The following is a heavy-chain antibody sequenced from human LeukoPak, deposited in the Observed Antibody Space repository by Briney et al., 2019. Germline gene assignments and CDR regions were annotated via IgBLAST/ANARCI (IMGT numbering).Heavy chain of an antibody. Sequence: TGGSLRLSCAASGFTFDDYAMHWVRQAPGKGLEWVSGISWNSGSIGYADSVKGRFTISRDNAKNSLYLQMNSLRAEDMALYYCAKAMYSGSYPSPFDYWGQGTLVTVSS. V-gene: IGHV3-9*03. CDR2: ISWNSGSI. D-gene: IGHD1-26*01. J-gene: IGHJ4*02. CDR1: GFTFDDYA. CDR3: AKAMYSGSYPSPFDY.